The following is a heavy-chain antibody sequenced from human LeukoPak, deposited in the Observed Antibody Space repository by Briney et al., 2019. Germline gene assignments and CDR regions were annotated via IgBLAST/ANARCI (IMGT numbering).Heavy chain of an antibody. D-gene: IGHD3-3*01. CDR2: IYYSGSI. V-gene: IGHV4-31*03. Sequence: SETLSLTCTVSGGSISSGGYYWSWIRQHPGKGLEWIGYIYYSGSIYYNPSLKSRVTISVDTSKNQFSLKLSSVTAADTAVYYCARTRRGVIDYWGQGTLVTVSS. J-gene: IGHJ4*02. CDR3: ARTRRGVIDY. CDR1: GGSISSGGYY.